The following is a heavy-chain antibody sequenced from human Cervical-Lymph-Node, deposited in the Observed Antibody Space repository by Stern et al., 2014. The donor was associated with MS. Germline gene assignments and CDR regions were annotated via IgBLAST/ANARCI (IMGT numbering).Heavy chain of an antibody. Sequence: QVTLKESGPTLVKPTQTLTLTCTFSGLSLNVSGVGVNWVRQPPGKALEWLALIYWNASKHSTPSQKGRLPITKDPSETDMVLTMRTLAPMDTATDFCARDFGFWGQGALVTVSS. CDR2: IYWNASK. CDR3: ARDFGF. V-gene: IGHV2-5*01. CDR1: GLSLNVSGVG. J-gene: IGHJ4*02.